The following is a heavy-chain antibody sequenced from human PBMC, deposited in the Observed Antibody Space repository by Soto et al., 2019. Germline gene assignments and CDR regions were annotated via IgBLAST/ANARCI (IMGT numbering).Heavy chain of an antibody. J-gene: IGHJ6*03. CDR2: MNPNGGNT. D-gene: IGHD5-12*01. V-gene: IGHV1-8*01. Sequence: GASVKVSCKASGYTFTSYDINWVRQATGQGLEWMGWMNPNGGNTGYAQKFRGRVTVTRDTSIRTVYMELSSLRSDDTAVYYCARESGGATATLDYYYFYMDVWGKGTTVTVSS. CDR1: GYTFTSYD. CDR3: ARESGGATATLDYYYFYMDV.